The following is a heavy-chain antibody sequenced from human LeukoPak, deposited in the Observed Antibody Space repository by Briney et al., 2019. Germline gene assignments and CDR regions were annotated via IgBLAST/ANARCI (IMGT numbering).Heavy chain of an antibody. Sequence: PGGSLRLSCEASGFTFSIFPMHWVRQAPGKGLEWVALISSGSEKYYADSVKGRFTISRENARNTLYLQMNSLTAEVTAVYYCVRDLILVWTPGDDFDHWGQGTLVTVSS. J-gene: IGHJ4*02. CDR1: GFTFSIFP. CDR3: VRDLILVWTPGDDFDH. CDR2: ISSGSEK. V-gene: IGHV3-30*04. D-gene: IGHD3-16*01.